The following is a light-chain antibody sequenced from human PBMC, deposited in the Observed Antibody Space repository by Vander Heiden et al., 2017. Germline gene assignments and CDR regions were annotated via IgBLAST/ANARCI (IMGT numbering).Light chain of an antibody. Sequence: PGQSITISCTGTSSDVGGYNYVSWYQQHPGKAPKLMIYDVSNRPSGVSNRFSGSKSGNTASLTISGLQAEDEADYYCSADTSIITQVFGGGTKLTVL. V-gene: IGLV2-14*04. CDR3: SADTSIITQV. CDR1: SSDVGGYNY. J-gene: IGLJ3*02. CDR2: DVS.